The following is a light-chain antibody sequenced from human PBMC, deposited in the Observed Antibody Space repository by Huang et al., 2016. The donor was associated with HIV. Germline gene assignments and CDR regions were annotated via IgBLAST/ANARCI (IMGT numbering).Light chain of an antibody. J-gene: IGKJ5*01. V-gene: IGKV1-39*01. Sequence: DIQMTQPPPPLSAPVGDRVTITCRASQSISSYLNWYQQQPGKAPKLLIYSASSLQSGFPSRFSGRGSGTDFTLTISSLQPEDFATYYCQQSYSTASSFGQGTQLEIK. CDR3: QQSYSTASS. CDR1: QSISSY. CDR2: SAS.